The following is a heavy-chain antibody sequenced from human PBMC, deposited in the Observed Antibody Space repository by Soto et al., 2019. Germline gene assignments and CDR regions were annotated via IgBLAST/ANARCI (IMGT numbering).Heavy chain of an antibody. Sequence: QVHLVQSGAEMRKPGSSVKVSCKASGGTFSSYAISWVRQAPGQGLEWMGGIIPIFNKVIYGQSFQGRLTMTADEFTTTAYMELSSLRSEDTAMYYGARDLERIRGAAMWGIFESWGQGTLITVSS. J-gene: IGHJ4*02. CDR3: ARDLERIRGAAMWGIFES. D-gene: IGHD2-2*01. CDR2: IIPIFNKV. CDR1: GGTFSSYA. V-gene: IGHV1-69*12.